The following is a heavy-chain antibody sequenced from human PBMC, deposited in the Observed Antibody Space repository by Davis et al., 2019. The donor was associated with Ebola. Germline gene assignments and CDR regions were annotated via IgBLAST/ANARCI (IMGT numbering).Heavy chain of an antibody. CDR2: IKEDGSEK. CDR1: GFTFRSYW. V-gene: IGHV3-7*03. Sequence: PGGSLRLSCAASGFTFRSYWMSWVRQAPGKGLEWVAKIKEDGSEKLEVDSVKGRFTISRDNAKDSLYLQMTSLRAEDTAVYCCARGSRNMDVWGQGTTVTVSS. J-gene: IGHJ6*02. CDR3: ARGSRNMDV.